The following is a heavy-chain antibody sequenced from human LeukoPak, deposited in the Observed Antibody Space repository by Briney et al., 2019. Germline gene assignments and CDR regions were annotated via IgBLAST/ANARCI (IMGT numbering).Heavy chain of an antibody. Sequence: SETLSLTCTVSGGSISSYYWGWVRQPPGKALEWIGNIFYSGSTYYSPSLKSRVTISLDTSKNQFSLKLSSVTAADTAVYYCGSLYYDILTGYYPVWGKGTTATISS. D-gene: IGHD3-9*01. CDR2: IFYSGST. CDR3: GSLYYDILTGYYPV. V-gene: IGHV4-59*08. CDR1: GGSISSYY. J-gene: IGHJ6*04.